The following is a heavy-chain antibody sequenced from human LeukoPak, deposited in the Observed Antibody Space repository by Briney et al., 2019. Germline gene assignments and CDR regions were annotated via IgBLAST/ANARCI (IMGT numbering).Heavy chain of an antibody. D-gene: IGHD1-26*01. CDR1: GFTFSSYA. Sequence: GGSLRLSCAASGFTFSSYAMSWVRQAPGKGLEWVSALSGSGANTYYADSVKGRFTISRDNSKKTVSLQMSSLRAEDTALYYCAKGLGFLPQFDYWSQGSLVAVSS. CDR2: LSGSGANT. V-gene: IGHV3-23*01. J-gene: IGHJ4*02. CDR3: AKGLGFLPQFDY.